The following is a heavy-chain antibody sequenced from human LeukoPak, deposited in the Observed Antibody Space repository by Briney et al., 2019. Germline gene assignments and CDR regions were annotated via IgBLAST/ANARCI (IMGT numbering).Heavy chain of an antibody. CDR1: GYIFIDYY. CDR3: VKDGGYNWNYVS. J-gene: IGHJ4*02. D-gene: IGHD1-7*01. V-gene: IGHV3-64D*06. Sequence: GASVKVSCKASGYIFIDYYMHWVRQAPGKGLEYVSAISSNGGSTYYADSVKGRFTISRDNSKNTLYLQMSSLRAEDTAVYYCVKDGGYNWNYVSWGQGTLVTVSS. CDR2: ISSNGGST.